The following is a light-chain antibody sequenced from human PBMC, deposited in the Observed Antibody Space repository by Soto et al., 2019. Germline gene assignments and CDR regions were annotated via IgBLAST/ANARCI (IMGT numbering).Light chain of an antibody. V-gene: IGLV1-44*01. CDR1: SSNIGCYT. Sequence: QSVLTQPPSASGIPGQRVTISCSGGSSNIGCYTVNLYQQVPGTAPKLLIYNNDYRPSGVPYRYSVSKSGTSASLAISGLQSEDEADYYCAAWDGSMNGQAFGGGTKVTVL. J-gene: IGLJ2*01. CDR3: AAWDGSMNGQA. CDR2: NND.